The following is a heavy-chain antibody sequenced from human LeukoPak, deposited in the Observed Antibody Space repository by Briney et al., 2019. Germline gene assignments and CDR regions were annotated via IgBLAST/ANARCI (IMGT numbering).Heavy chain of an antibody. J-gene: IGHJ6*03. CDR1: GYIFTSYA. CDR2: MNPNSGNT. Sequence: ASVKVSCKASGYIFTSYAMNWVRQAPGQGLEWMGWMNPNSGNTGYAQKFQGRVTITRNTSISTAYMELSSLRSEDTAVYYCARGVVAARPWYYYYYYYMDVWGKGTTVTVSS. CDR3: ARGVVAARPWYYYYYYYMDV. D-gene: IGHD6-6*01. V-gene: IGHV1-8*03.